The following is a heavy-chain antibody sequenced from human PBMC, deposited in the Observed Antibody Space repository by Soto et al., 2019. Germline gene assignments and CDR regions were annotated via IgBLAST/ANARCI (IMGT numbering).Heavy chain of an antibody. CDR1: GFTFSDHY. V-gene: IGHV3-72*01. J-gene: IGHJ1*01. D-gene: IGHD3-3*02. Sequence: GGSLRLSCAASGFTFSDHYMDWVRQAPGKGLEWVGRIRNKVNSYTTEYAASVNGRFTVSRDDSKNSLYLQMNSLRTEDTAVYYCAVAFSYFPPHDWGQGTLVTVSS. CDR3: AVAFSYFPPHD. CDR2: IRNKVNSYTT.